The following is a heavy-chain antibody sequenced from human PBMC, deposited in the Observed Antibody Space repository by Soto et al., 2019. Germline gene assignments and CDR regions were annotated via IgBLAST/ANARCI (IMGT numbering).Heavy chain of an antibody. CDR1: GGTFSSYG. D-gene: IGHD5-18*01. CDR2: ILPMFGTG. J-gene: IGHJ4*02. Sequence: QVQLVQSGAEVKKPGSSVKVSCQASGGTFSSYGISWVRQAPGQGLEWMGGILPMFGTGSYAQKFKGRVTITADDSTTKVNMDLSSLGAEATAVYYCARHLSQRGDSYGFDYWGQGTLVIVSS. V-gene: IGHV1-69*01. CDR3: ARHLSQRGDSYGFDY.